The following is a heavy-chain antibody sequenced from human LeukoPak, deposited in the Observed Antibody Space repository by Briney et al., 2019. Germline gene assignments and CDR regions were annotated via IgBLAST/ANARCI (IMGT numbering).Heavy chain of an antibody. D-gene: IGHD6-19*01. J-gene: IGHJ4*02. CDR1: GFTFSSYA. CDR2: ISYDGSNK. Sequence: PGGSLRLSCAASGFTFSSYAMHWVRQAPGKGLEWVSVISYDGSNKYYADSVKGRFTISRDNSKNTLYLQMNSLRAEDTAVYYCARDSYGQWLVQYYFDYWGQGTLVTVSS. CDR3: ARDSYGQWLVQYYFDY. V-gene: IGHV3-30*04.